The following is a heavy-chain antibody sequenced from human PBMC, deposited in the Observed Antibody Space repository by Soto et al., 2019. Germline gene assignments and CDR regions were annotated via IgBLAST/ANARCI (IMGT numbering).Heavy chain of an antibody. Sequence: SETLSLTCTVSGGSISSYYWSWIRQPPGKGLEWIGYIYYSGSTNYNPSLKSRVTISVDTSKNQFSLKLSSVTAADTAVYYCARSAPQFITMVRGVAEEGDYYGMDVWGQGTTVTVSS. D-gene: IGHD3-10*01. J-gene: IGHJ6*02. CDR2: IYYSGST. CDR1: GGSISSYY. CDR3: ARSAPQFITMVRGVAEEGDYYGMDV. V-gene: IGHV4-59*01.